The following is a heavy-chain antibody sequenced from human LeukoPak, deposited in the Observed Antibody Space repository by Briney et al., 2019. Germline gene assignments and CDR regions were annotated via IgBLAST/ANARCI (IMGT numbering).Heavy chain of an antibody. D-gene: IGHD2/OR15-2a*01. CDR3: ARGFYGQFDY. CDR1: GFTFSSSS. CDR2: ISSSSSTI. V-gene: IGHV3-48*01. Sequence: GGSLRLSCAASGFTFSSSSMAWVRQAPGKGLEWVSYISSSSSTIYYADSVKGRFTISRDNAKNSLYLQMNSLRAEDTALYYCARGFYGQFDYWGQGTLVTVSS. J-gene: IGHJ4*02.